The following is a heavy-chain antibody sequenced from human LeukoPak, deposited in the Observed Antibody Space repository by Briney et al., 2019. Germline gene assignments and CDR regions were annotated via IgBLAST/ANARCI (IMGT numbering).Heavy chain of an antibody. CDR1: GYTLTELS. J-gene: IGHJ3*02. V-gene: IGHV1-24*01. CDR2: SDPEDGET. D-gene: IGHD2-2*01. Sequence: ASVKVSCKVSGYTLTELSMHWVRQAPGKGLEWMGGSDPEDGETIYAQKFQGRVTMTEDTSTDTAYMELSSLRSEDTAVYYCATALVVVPAAIHAFDIWGQGTMVTVSS. CDR3: ATALVVVPAAIHAFDI.